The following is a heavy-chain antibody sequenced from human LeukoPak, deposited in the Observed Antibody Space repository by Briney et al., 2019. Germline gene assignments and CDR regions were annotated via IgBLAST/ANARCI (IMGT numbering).Heavy chain of an antibody. V-gene: IGHV3-23*01. CDR1: GFTFSSYA. Sequence: GGSLRLSCAASGFTFSSYAMSWVRQAPGKGLEWVSAISGSGGSTYYADSVKGRFTISKDNSKNTLYLQMNSLRAEATAVYYCAKRKSMVRGVITPVNSFDYWGQGTLVTVSS. J-gene: IGHJ4*02. D-gene: IGHD3-10*01. CDR2: ISGSGGST. CDR3: AKRKSMVRGVITPVNSFDY.